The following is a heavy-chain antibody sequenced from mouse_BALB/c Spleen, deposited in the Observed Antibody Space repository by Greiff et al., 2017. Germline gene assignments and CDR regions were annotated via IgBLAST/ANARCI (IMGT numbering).Heavy chain of an antibody. V-gene: IGHV14-3*02. Sequence: EVQLLQSGAELVKPGASVKLSCTASDFNINDPYMPWVKQRPDQGLEWIGRIDPANGNTKYDPKFQGKATITADTSSNTAYLQLSSLTSEDTAVYYCARSGRAWCAYWGQGTLVTVSA. CDR2: IDPANGNT. CDR1: DFNINDPY. J-gene: IGHJ3*01. CDR3: ARSGRAWCAY.